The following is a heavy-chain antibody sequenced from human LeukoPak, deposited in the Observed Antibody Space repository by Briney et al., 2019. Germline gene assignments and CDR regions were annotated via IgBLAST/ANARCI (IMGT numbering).Heavy chain of an antibody. CDR3: ARAVGSEYAFDI. J-gene: IGHJ3*02. D-gene: IGHD2-15*01. CDR2: INWNGGST. CDR1: GFTFDDYG. Sequence: PGGSLRLSCAASGFTFDDYGMSWVRQAPGKGLEWVSGINWNGGSTGYADSVKGPFTISRDNAKNSLYLQMNSLRAEDTALYYCARAVGSEYAFDIWGQGTMVTVSS. V-gene: IGHV3-20*04.